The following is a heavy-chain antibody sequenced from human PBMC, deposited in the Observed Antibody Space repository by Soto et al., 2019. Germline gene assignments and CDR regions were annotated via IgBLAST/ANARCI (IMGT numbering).Heavy chain of an antibody. CDR1: GYSFTSYW. CDR2: IYPGDSDT. Sequence: PGESLKISCKGSGYSFTSYWIGWVRQMPGKGLEWMGIIYPGDSDTRYSPSFQGQVTISADKSISTAYLQWSSLKASDTAMYYCARGYYYDSSGLRPHGMDVWGQGTTVTSP. CDR3: ARGYYYDSSGLRPHGMDV. J-gene: IGHJ6*02. V-gene: IGHV5-51*01. D-gene: IGHD3-22*01.